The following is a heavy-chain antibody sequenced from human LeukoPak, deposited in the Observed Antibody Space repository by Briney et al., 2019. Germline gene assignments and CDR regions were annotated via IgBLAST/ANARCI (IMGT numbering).Heavy chain of an antibody. V-gene: IGHV3-30-3*02. CDR1: GFTFSSYA. CDR3: AKRPSGGGYYYYLDV. CDR2: ISYDGSNK. J-gene: IGHJ6*03. Sequence: GRSLRLSCAASGFTFSSYAMHWVRQAPGKGLEWVAVISYDGSNKYYADSVKGRFTISRDNSKNTLYLQMNSLRAEDTAVYYCAKRPSGGGYYYYLDVWGKGTTVTVSS. D-gene: IGHD3-16*01.